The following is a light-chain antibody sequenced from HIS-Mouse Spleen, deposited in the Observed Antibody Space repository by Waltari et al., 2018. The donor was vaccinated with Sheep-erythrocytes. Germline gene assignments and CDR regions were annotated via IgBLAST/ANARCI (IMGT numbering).Light chain of an antibody. CDR2: EVS. Sequence: QSALTQPPSASGSPGQSVTISCPGPSSDVGGYNYVSWYQQHPGKAPKPMIYEVSHPPSGVPDRCSGSKSGNTASLTVPALQAEDEADYYCSSYAGSNNLVFGGGTNLTVL. CDR1: SSDVGGYNY. CDR3: SSYAGSNNLV. V-gene: IGLV2-8*01. J-gene: IGLJ3*02.